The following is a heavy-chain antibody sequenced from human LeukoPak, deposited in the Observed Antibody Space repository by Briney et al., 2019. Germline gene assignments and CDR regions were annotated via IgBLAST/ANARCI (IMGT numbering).Heavy chain of an antibody. Sequence: SVKVSCKASVGIFSRYAISWVRQAPGQGLEWMGRIIPIFGTANYAQKFQGRVTITTDESTSTAYMELSSLRSEDTAVYYCARVIWVGSSGYYPYFDYWGQGTLVTVSS. CDR2: IIPIFGTA. D-gene: IGHD3-22*01. J-gene: IGHJ4*02. CDR3: ARVIWVGSSGYYPYFDY. CDR1: VGIFSRYA. V-gene: IGHV1-69*05.